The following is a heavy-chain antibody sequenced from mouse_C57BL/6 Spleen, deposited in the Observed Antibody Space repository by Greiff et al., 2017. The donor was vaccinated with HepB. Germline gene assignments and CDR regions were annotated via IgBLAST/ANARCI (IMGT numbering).Heavy chain of an antibody. CDR3: ARSGFITTVVALDY. CDR1: GYTFTSYW. J-gene: IGHJ2*01. V-gene: IGHV1-61*01. D-gene: IGHD1-1*01. Sequence: VQLQQSGAELVRPGSSVKLSCKASGYTFTSYWMDWVKQRPGQGLEWIGNIYPSDSETHYNQKFKDKATLTVDKSSSTAYMQLSSLTSEDSAVYYCARSGFITTVVALDYWGQGTTLTVSS. CDR2: IYPSDSET.